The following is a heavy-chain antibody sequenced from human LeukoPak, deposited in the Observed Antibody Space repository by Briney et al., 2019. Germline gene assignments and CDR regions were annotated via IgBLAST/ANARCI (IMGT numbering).Heavy chain of an antibody. CDR2: ISYDGSNK. Sequence: PGGSLRLSCAASGFTFSSYGMHWVRQAPGEGLEWVAVISYDGSNKYYADSVKGRFTISRDNSKNTLYLQMNSLRAEDTAVYYCAKDPYDSSGYYFPGAFDIWGQGTMVTVSS. J-gene: IGHJ3*02. D-gene: IGHD3-22*01. V-gene: IGHV3-30*18. CDR1: GFTFSSYG. CDR3: AKDPYDSSGYYFPGAFDI.